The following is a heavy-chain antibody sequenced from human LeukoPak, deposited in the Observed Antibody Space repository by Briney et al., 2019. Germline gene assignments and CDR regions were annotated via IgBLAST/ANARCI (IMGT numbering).Heavy chain of an antibody. CDR1: GFSFSIHD. V-gene: IGHV3-48*04. CDR2: ISGGGNTI. CDR3: ARDPSRSSGHFHMDV. J-gene: IGHJ6*03. D-gene: IGHD6-19*01. Sequence: GGSLRLSCAASGFSFSIHDMTWVRQAPGKGLEWVSYISGGGNTIFYADSVKGRFTISRDNAKNSLFLQLNSLRGEDTAVYYCARDPSRSSGHFHMDVWGKGTTVTVSS.